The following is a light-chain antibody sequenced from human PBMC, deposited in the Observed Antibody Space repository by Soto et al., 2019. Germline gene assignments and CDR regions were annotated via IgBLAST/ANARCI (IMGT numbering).Light chain of an antibody. V-gene: IGLV2-11*01. J-gene: IGLJ1*01. CDR3: CSFAGSYTLYV. Sequence: QSALTQPRSVSGSPGHSVTISCTGPSSDVGGYSYVSWFQQHPGKAPKLMIYDVSKRPSGVPDRFSGSKSGNTASLTISGLQAEDEADYYCCSFAGSYTLYVFGTGNKVTVL. CDR2: DVS. CDR1: SSDVGGYSY.